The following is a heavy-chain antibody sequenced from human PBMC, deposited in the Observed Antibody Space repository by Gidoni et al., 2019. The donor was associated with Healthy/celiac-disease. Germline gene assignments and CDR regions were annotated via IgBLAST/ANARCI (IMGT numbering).Heavy chain of an antibody. Sequence: EVQLLESGGGLVQPWGSLRLSCAASGFTFSSYAMSWVRQAPGKGLEWVSAISGSGGSTYYADSGKGRFTISRDNSKNTLYLQMNSLRAEDTAVYYCAKGLARGVRPVWFDPWGQGTLVTVSS. CDR2: ISGSGGST. CDR1: GFTFSSYA. J-gene: IGHJ5*02. V-gene: IGHV3-23*01. D-gene: IGHD3-10*01. CDR3: AKGLARGVRPVWFDP.